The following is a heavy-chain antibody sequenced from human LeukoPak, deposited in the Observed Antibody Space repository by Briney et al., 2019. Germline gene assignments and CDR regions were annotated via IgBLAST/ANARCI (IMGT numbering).Heavy chain of an antibody. CDR1: GYTFTGYY. CDR3: ARGGGHTAMVPDYYVSSGYSYYYYGMDV. V-gene: IGHV1-2*02. D-gene: IGHD3-22*01. J-gene: IGHJ6*02. Sequence: ASVKVSCKASGYTFTGYYMHWVRQAPGQGLEWMGWINPNSGGTNYAQKFQGRVTMTRDTSISTAYMELSRLRSDDTAVYYCARGGGHTAMVPDYYVSSGYSYYYYGMDVWGQGTTVTVSS. CDR2: INPNSGGT.